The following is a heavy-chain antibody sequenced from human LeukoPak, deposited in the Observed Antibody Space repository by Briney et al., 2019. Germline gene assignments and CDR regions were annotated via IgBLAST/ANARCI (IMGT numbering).Heavy chain of an antibody. CDR3: ARSYYGSGSYSLDY. CDR1: GFTFSSYA. V-gene: IGHV3-23*01. J-gene: IGHJ4*02. Sequence: GGSLRLSCAASGFTFSSYAMSWVRQAPGKGLEWVSAISGSGGSTYYADSVKGRFTISRDNSKNTLYLQMNSLRAEDTAVYYCARSYYGSGSYSLDYWGQGTLVTVSS. D-gene: IGHD3-10*01. CDR2: ISGSGGST.